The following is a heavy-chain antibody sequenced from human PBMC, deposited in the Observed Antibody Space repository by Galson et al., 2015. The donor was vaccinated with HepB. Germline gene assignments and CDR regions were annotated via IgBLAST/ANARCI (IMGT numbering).Heavy chain of an antibody. J-gene: IGHJ4*02. D-gene: IGHD1-26*01. CDR2: IKRKGDGGTT. V-gene: IGHV3-15*01. CDR3: AREERWELLPGSLDY. Sequence: SLRLSCATSGFIFNNAWMSWVRQAPGKGLEWVGRIKRKGDGGTTDYAAPVKGRFTISRDDSKNTLYLQMNSLRAEDTAVYYCAREERWELLPGSLDYWGQGTLVTVSS. CDR1: GFIFNNAW.